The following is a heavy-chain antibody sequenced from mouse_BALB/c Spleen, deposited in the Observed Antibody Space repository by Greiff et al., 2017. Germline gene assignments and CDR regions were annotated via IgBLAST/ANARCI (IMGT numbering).Heavy chain of an antibody. D-gene: IGHD1-1*01. V-gene: IGHV2-9*02. Sequence: VKLMESGPGLVAPSQSLSITCTVSGFSLTSYGVHWVRQPPGKGLEWLGVIWAGGSTNYNSALMSRLSISKDNSKSQVFLKMNSLQTDDTAMYYCARVYYGSYDYWGQGTTLTVSS. J-gene: IGHJ2*01. CDR3: ARVYYGSYDY. CDR2: IWAGGST. CDR1: GFSLTSYG.